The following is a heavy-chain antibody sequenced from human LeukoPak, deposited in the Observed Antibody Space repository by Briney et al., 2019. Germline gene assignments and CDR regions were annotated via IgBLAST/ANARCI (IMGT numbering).Heavy chain of an antibody. Sequence: GASVKVSCKASGYTFTNYHINWVRQATGQGLEWMGWINPNNGDSGFAQKFQGRVTITRDTAKTTACIELSSLTSEDTAIYFCARTTSFTASGYDYWGQGTLVTVSS. J-gene: IGHJ4*02. CDR1: GYTFTNYH. V-gene: IGHV1-8*03. D-gene: IGHD6-25*01. CDR3: ARTTSFTASGYDY. CDR2: INPNNGDS.